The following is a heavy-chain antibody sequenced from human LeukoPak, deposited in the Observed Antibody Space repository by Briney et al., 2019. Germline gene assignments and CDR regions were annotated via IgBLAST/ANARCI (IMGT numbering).Heavy chain of an antibody. V-gene: IGHV4-39*01. CDR3: ARGLSSSGSYWYYFDY. CDR2: IYYSGST. Sequence: SETLSLTCTVSGGSISSSSYYWGWIRQPPGKGLEWIGSIYYSGSTYYNPSLKSRVTISVDTSKNQFSLKLSSVTAADTAVYYCARGLSSSGSYWYYFDYWGQGTLVAVSS. J-gene: IGHJ4*02. CDR1: GGSISSSSYY. D-gene: IGHD1-26*01.